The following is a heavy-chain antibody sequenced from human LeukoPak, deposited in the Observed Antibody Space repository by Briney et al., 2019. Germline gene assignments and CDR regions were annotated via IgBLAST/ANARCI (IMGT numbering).Heavy chain of an antibody. CDR2: ISGSGGST. D-gene: IGHD3-10*01. J-gene: IGHJ4*02. CDR3: AKVVTMVRSFDY. Sequence: GGSLRLSSAASGFTCSSYAMSWVRQAPGKGLEWVSAISGSGGSTYYADSVKGRFTISRDNSKNTLYLQMNSLRAEDTAVYYCAKVVTMVRSFDYWGQGTLVTVSS. V-gene: IGHV3-23*01. CDR1: GFTCSSYA.